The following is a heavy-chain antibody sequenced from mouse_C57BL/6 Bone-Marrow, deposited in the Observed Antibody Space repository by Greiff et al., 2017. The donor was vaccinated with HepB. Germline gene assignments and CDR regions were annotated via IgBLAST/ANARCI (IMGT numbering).Heavy chain of an antibody. Sequence: EVKLQESGPGLVKPSQSLSLTCSVTGYSITSGYYWNWIRQFPGKKLEWMGYISYDGSNNYNPSLKNRISITRDTSKNQFFLKLNSVTTEDTATYYCAVTTVVATDYGGQGPSVTVSS. D-gene: IGHD1-1*01. CDR3: AVTTVVATDY. CDR2: ISYDGSN. CDR1: GYSITSGYY. J-gene: IGHJ4*01. V-gene: IGHV3-6*01.